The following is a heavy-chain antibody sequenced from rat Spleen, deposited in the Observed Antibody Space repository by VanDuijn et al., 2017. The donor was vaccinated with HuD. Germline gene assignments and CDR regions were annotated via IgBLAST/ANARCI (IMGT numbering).Heavy chain of an antibody. Sequence: EAQLEASAGGFVQPGRSLKLSCAPSAFTFSDSYMAWVRPAPTKGLEWVATISYDGSSTYYRDSVKGRFTISRDNAKNTLYLQMDSLRSEDTATYYCARRTTGLFDYWGQGVMVTVSS. D-gene: IGHD4-1*01. V-gene: IGHV5-29*01. J-gene: IGHJ2*01. CDR3: ARRTTGLFDY. CDR2: ISYDGSST. CDR1: AFTFSDSY.